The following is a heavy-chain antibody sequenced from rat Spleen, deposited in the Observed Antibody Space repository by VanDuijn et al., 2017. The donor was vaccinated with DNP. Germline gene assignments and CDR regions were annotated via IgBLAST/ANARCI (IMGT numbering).Heavy chain of an antibody. D-gene: IGHD1-11*01. CDR3: AALTTAPFEY. CDR1: GFTFRDYG. CDR2: ISHSGTYI. V-gene: IGHV5-34*01. J-gene: IGHJ2*01. Sequence: EVQLVESGGGLVQPGRSLKLSCFASGFTFRDYGMNWIRQAPGKGLEWISSISHSGTYIYYADTVKGRFTISRENAKNTLTLQMTSLRSEDTALYYCAALTTAPFEYWGQGVMVTVSS.